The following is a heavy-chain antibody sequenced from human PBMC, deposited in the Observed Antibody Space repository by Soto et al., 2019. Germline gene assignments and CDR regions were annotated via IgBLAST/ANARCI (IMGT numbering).Heavy chain of an antibody. CDR3: ARWGASVTTPFDY. CDR1: GFAFSDPY. J-gene: IGHJ4*02. D-gene: IGHD4-17*01. CDR2: ISSSGSTI. Sequence: QVQLVESGGGLVKPGGSLRLSCAASGFAFSDPYMSWIRQSPGKGLEWISYISSSGSTIYYADSVKGRFTISRDNAKKSLYLQMDSLTADDTDVDYCARWGASVTTPFDYWGQGTQVTVSS. V-gene: IGHV3-11*01.